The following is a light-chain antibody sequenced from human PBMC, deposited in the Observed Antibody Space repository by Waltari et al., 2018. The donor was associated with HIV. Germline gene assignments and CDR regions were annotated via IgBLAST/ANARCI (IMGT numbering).Light chain of an antibody. Sequence: SFELTQPPSVSVSPGQTARITCSGEALPKQYVHWYQQKPGQAPVLVMYRDTERPSGIPERFSGTSSGTTVTLIITSVQADDEADYYCQSAYNSLTYYVFGNGTRVTLL. V-gene: IGLV3-25*03. CDR2: RDT. J-gene: IGLJ1*01. CDR3: QSAYNSLTYYV. CDR1: ALPKQY.